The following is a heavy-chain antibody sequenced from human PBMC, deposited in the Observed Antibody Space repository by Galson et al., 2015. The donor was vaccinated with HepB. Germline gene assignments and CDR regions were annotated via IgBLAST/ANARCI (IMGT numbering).Heavy chain of an antibody. V-gene: IGHV4-34*01. J-gene: IGHJ4*02. CDR1: GGSFSGYY. CDR3: ARADAPPGIAVACPRFAY. D-gene: IGHD6-19*01. Sequence: ETLSLTCAVYGGSFSGYYWSWIRQPPGKGLEWIGEINHSGSTNYNPSLKSRVTISVDTSKNQFSLKLSSVTAADTAVYYCARADAPPGIAVACPRFAYWGQGTLVTVSS. CDR2: INHSGST.